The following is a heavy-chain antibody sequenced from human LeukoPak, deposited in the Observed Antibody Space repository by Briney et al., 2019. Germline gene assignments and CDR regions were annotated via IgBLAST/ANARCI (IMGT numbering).Heavy chain of an antibody. CDR3: ARTRAYDYSNYVNAFDI. CDR1: GGSISSGGYY. D-gene: IGHD4-11*01. J-gene: IGHJ3*02. CDR2: IYHSGST. V-gene: IGHV4-30-2*02. Sequence: SQTLSLTCTVSGGSISSGGYYWSWIRQPPGKGLEWIGYIYHSGSTYYNPSLKSRVTISVDTSKNQFSLKLSSVTAADTAVYYCARTRAYDYSNYVNAFDIWGQGTMVTVSS.